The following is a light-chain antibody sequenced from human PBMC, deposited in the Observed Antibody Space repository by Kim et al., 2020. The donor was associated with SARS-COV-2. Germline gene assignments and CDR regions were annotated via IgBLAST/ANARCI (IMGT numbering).Light chain of an antibody. J-gene: IGKJ1*01. CDR3: QQYDKWPRT. CDR1: RSVSSN. CDR2: GAS. Sequence: VSPGDRATLSCTASRSVSSNLAWYQQKPGQTPRLLISGASTRATGIPARFSGRGSGTDFTLTISSLQSEDFAVYYCQQYDKWPRTFGQGTKVEIK. V-gene: IGKV3-15*01.